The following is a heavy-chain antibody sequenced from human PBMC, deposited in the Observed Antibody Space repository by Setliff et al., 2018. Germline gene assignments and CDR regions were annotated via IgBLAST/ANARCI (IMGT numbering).Heavy chain of an antibody. CDR1: GDSISSHF. CDR3: ARGINTSSWTPKY. CDR2: IYSGST. D-gene: IGHD6-13*01. J-gene: IGHJ4*02. Sequence: SETLSLTCTVSGDSISSHFWSWIRQPPGKGLEWIGHIYSGSTYYSPSLKSRATISVDTAKSQFSLKLNAVTAADTAVYYCARGINTSSWTPKYWGQGTLVTVSS. V-gene: IGHV4-4*08.